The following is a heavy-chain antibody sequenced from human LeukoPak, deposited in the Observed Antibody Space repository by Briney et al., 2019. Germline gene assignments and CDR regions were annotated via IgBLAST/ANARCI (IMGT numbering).Heavy chain of an antibody. D-gene: IGHD6-19*01. V-gene: IGHV1-46*01. Sequence: ASVKVSCKASGYTFTIYYMHWVRQAPGQGLEWMGIINPSGGSTSYAQKFQGRVTMTRDTSTSTVYMELSSLRSEDTAVYYCARSIAVAGMTDRVYFDYWGQGTLVTVSS. J-gene: IGHJ4*02. CDR3: ARSIAVAGMTDRVYFDY. CDR1: GYTFTIYY. CDR2: INPSGGST.